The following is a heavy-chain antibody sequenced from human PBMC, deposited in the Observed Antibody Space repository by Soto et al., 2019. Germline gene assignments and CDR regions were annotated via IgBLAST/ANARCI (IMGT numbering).Heavy chain of an antibody. CDR3: ARGPRSGGIDY. CDR2: ITNSGSFI. J-gene: IGHJ4*02. V-gene: IGHV3-48*01. CDR1: GFIFSSYS. Sequence: EVQLVESGGGLVQPGGSLRPTCAASGFIFSSYSMNWVRRAPGKGLEWISHITNSGSFIYFADSVKGRFTISRDNAENSLYLQMNSLRAEDTAVYYCARGPRSGGIDYWGQGTLVTVSS. D-gene: IGHD6-19*01.